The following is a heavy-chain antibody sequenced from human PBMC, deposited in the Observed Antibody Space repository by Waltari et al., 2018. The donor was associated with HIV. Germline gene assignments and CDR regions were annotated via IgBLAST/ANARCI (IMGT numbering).Heavy chain of an antibody. CDR1: GFTFSSYW. CDR2: IKREGGST. V-gene: IGHV3-74*01. J-gene: IGHJ5*02. Sequence: EVQLVESGGGLVQPGGSLRLSCAASGFTFSSYWMHWVRQAPGKGLVWVSRIKREGGSTSYADSGKGRFTISRDNAKNTLYLQMNSLRAEDTAVYYCARVQGYSYAVNWFDPWGQGTLVTVSS. CDR3: ARVQGYSYAVNWFDP. D-gene: IGHD5-18*01.